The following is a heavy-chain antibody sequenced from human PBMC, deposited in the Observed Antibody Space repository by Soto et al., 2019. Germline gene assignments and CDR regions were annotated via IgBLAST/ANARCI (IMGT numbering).Heavy chain of an antibody. D-gene: IGHD5-12*01. CDR2: ISSSSYI. V-gene: IGHV3-21*01. CDR1: GFTFSSYS. CDR3: ASMGRWLRLLDY. J-gene: IGHJ4*02. Sequence: EVQLVESGGGLVKPGGSLRLSCAASGFTFSSYSMNWVRQAPGKGLEWVSSISSSSYIYYADSVKGRFTISRDNAKNSLYLQMNSLRAEDTAVYYCASMGRWLRLLDYWGQGTLVTVSS.